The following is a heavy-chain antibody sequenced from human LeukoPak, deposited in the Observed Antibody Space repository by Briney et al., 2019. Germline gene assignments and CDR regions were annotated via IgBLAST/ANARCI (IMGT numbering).Heavy chain of an antibody. D-gene: IGHD3-3*01. J-gene: IGHJ4*02. CDR3: TGYDF. V-gene: IGHV3-73*01. CDR1: GFTFNDSA. CDR2: IRSKGNNYAT. Sequence: GGSLKLSCATFGFTFNDSAMHWVRQASGKGLEWIGRIRSKGNNYATAYAASVKGRFAISRDDSKNTAYLQMNSLKTEDTAVYYCTGYDFWGQGTLVTVSS.